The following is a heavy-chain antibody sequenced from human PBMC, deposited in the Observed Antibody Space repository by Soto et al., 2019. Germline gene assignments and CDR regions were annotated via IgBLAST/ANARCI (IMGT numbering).Heavy chain of an antibody. Sequence: SETLSLTCTVSGGSISSYYWSWIRQPPGKGLEWIGSIYYSGSTNYSPSLKSRVTISVDTSKNQFSLKLSSVTAADTAVYYCANYPTTVTSDYWGQGTLVTVS. CDR3: ANYPTTVTSDY. CDR1: GGSISSYY. CDR2: IYYSGST. D-gene: IGHD4-17*01. V-gene: IGHV4-59*01. J-gene: IGHJ4*02.